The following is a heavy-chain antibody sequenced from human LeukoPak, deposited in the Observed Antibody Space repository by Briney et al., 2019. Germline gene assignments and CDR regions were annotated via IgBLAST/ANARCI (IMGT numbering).Heavy chain of an antibody. CDR1: GGSISCYY. J-gene: IGHJ6*03. V-gene: IGHV4-59*01. CDR2: IYYSGST. Sequence: SETLSLTLTVSGGSISCYYWGLIRPPPGKGLEWIGYIYYSGSTNYNPSLKSRVTISVDTSKNQFSLKLSSVTAADTAVYYCARDLGYYYMDVWGKGTTVTVSS. CDR3: ARDLGYYYMDV.